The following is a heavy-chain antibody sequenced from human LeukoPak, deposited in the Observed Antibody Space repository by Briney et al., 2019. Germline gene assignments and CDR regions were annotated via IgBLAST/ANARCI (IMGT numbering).Heavy chain of an antibody. D-gene: IGHD2-21*02. CDR1: GFTFSSYA. Sequence: GGSLRLSXAASGFTFSSYAMSWVRQAPGKGLEWVSAISGSGGSTYYADSVKGRFTISRDNSKNTLYLQMNSLRAEDTAVYYCAKGSTVIVVVTADYWGQGTLVTVSS. J-gene: IGHJ4*02. CDR2: ISGSGGST. V-gene: IGHV3-23*01. CDR3: AKGSTVIVVVTADY.